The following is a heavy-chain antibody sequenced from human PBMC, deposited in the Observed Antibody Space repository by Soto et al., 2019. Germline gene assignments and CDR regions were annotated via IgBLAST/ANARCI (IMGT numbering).Heavy chain of an antibody. J-gene: IGHJ4*01. Sequence: FGGRRILKKKGKGLEWVAVISYDGSNKYYADSVKGRFTISRDNSKNTLYLQMNSLRAEDTAVYYCAKDAHPPWYNRNSGPDFEYLGNRTPVT. CDR3: AKDAHPPWYNRNSGPDFEY. V-gene: IGHV3-30*18. CDR2: ISYDGSNK. D-gene: IGHD1-7*01. CDR1: FG.